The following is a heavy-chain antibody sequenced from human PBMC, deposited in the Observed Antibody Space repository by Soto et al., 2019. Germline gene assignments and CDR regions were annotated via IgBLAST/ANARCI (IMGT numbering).Heavy chain of an antibody. D-gene: IGHD3-10*01. V-gene: IGHV5-10-1*03. Sequence: EVQLVQSGAEVKKPGESLQISCKGSGYNFTNYWISWVRQMPGKGLEWMGRIDPSDSYTHYSPSFQGHVTMSADKSISTAYLQWASLKASDTAMYYCARHGITLVRGINYWGQGTLVTVSS. CDR1: GYNFTNYW. CDR3: ARHGITLVRGINY. CDR2: IDPSDSYT. J-gene: IGHJ4*02.